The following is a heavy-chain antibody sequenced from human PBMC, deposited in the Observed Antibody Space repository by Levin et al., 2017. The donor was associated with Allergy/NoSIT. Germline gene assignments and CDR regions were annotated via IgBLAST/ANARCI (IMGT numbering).Heavy chain of an antibody. Sequence: GESLKISCAASGFTVSGTYMNWVRQAPGRGLEWVAVIYSGGTTFYTDSVKGRFTISRDNSKDTVFLQMDSLRLEDTAIYYCAKDWGMAVSGGFDYWGHGTLVTVSS. J-gene: IGHJ4*01. D-gene: IGHD6-19*01. CDR3: AKDWGMAVSGGFDY. CDR2: IYSGGTT. V-gene: IGHV3-53*01. CDR1: GFTVSGTY.